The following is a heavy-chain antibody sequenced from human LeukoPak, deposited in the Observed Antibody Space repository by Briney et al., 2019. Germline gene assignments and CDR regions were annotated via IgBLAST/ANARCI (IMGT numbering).Heavy chain of an antibody. CDR1: GYTFTGYY. CDR3: ARDLEAAAGTGFLGYYYMDV. J-gene: IGHJ6*03. Sequence: GASVKVSCKASGYTFTGYYMHWVRQAPGQGLEWMGWINPNSGSTSYAQKFQGRVTMTRDTSTSTVYMELSSLRSEDTAVYFCARDLEAAAGTGFLGYYYMDVWGKGTTVTVSS. D-gene: IGHD6-13*01. CDR2: INPNSGST. V-gene: IGHV1-2*02.